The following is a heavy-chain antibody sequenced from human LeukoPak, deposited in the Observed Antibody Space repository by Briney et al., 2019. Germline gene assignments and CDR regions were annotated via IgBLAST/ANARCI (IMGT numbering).Heavy chain of an antibody. J-gene: IGHJ4*02. D-gene: IGHD3/OR15-3a*01. V-gene: IGHV1-3*01. Sequence: ASVKVSCKASGYPFTGYYLHWVRQAPGQRLEWMGWINAGNGNTKYSQKFQGRVTITRDTSASTAYMELSSLRSEDTAVYYCAREDWEDYFDYWGQGTLVTVSS. CDR2: INAGNGNT. CDR1: GYPFTGYY. CDR3: AREDWEDYFDY.